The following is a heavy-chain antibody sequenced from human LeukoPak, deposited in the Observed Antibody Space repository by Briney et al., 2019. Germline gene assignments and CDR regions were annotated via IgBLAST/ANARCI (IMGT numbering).Heavy chain of an antibody. CDR1: GFTFDDYA. Sequence: GGSLRLSCAASGFTFDDYAMHWVRQAPGKGLEWVSLISWDGGSTYYADSVKGRFTISRDNSKSSLYLQMNSLRAEDTALYYCAKDNLPYDFWSGYYSWGQGTLVTVSS. J-gene: IGHJ5*02. CDR3: AKDNLPYDFWSGYYS. V-gene: IGHV3-43D*04. CDR2: ISWDGGST. D-gene: IGHD3-3*01.